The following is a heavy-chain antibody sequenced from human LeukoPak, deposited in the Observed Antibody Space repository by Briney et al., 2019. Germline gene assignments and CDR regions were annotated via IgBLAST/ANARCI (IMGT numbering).Heavy chain of an antibody. D-gene: IGHD2-15*01. CDR3: ARGSSFDGYCSAGACDAGYYDS. CDR2: INHRGSS. CDR1: GESFSAYF. J-gene: IGHJ4*02. V-gene: IGHV4-34*01. Sequence: PSETLSLTCAVYGESFSAYFWNWIRQAPGKPLEYIGEINHRGSSHYNPSLKTRVTLSVDTSKNQFSLKLTSVTAADTAVYFCARGSSFDGYCSAGACDAGYYDSWGQGTPVPVSS.